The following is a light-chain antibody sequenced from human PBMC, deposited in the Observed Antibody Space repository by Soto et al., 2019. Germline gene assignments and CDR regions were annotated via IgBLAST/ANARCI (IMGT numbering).Light chain of an antibody. CDR2: DAS. CDR3: QQYGSSPPT. Sequence: EFVLTQAPGTLSLSPGERATLSCRASQTIRNNYLAWYQQKPGQAPRLLIYDASSRATGIPDRFSGSGSGTDFTLTISRLEPEDFAVYYCQQYGSSPPTFGQGTKVDIK. CDR1: QTIRNNY. J-gene: IGKJ1*01. V-gene: IGKV3-20*01.